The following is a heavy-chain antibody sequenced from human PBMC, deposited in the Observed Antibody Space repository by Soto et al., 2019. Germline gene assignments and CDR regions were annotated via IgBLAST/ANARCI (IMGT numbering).Heavy chain of an antibody. V-gene: IGHV4-34*01. D-gene: IGHD3-22*01. CDR3: ARLGRGSHLVVITKVFDY. CDR1: GGSFSGYY. CDR2: INHSGST. Sequence: SETLSLTCAVYGGSFSGYYWSWIRQPPGKGLEWIGEINHSGSTNYNPSLKSRVTISVDTSKNQFSLKLSSVTAADTAVYYCARLGRGSHLVVITKVFDYWGQGTLVTVSS. J-gene: IGHJ4*02.